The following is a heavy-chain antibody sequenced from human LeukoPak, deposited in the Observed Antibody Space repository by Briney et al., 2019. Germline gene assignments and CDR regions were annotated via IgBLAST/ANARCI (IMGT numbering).Heavy chain of an antibody. V-gene: IGHV1-69*06. J-gene: IGHJ4*02. D-gene: IGHD6-13*01. CDR2: IIPFSGTT. CDR3: ATDLGYSSSPTDY. CDR1: GGTLTTYG. Sequence: ASVKVSCKVSGGTLTTYGMNWVRQAPGQGLEWMGGIIPFSGTTKYAQKFQGRVTITADKSTRTVHMELSSLKSEDTAVYYCATDLGYSSSPTDYWGQGTLVTVSS.